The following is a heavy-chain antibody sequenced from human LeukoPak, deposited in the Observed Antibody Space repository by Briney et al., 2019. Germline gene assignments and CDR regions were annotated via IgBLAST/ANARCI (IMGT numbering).Heavy chain of an antibody. V-gene: IGHV3-21*01. D-gene: IGHD2-15*01. Sequence: PGGSLRLSCAASGFTFSSYSMNWVRQAPGKGLEWVSSISSSSSYIYYADSVKGRFTISRDNAKNSLYLQMNSLRAEDTAGYYCARDQECSGGSCYYYYYYMDVWGKGTTVTVSS. CDR1: GFTFSSYS. J-gene: IGHJ6*03. CDR2: ISSSSSYI. CDR3: ARDQECSGGSCYYYYYYMDV.